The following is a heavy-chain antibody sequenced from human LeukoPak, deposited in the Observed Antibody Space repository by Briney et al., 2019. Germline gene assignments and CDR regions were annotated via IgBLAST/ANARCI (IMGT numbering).Heavy chain of an antibody. CDR1: GGSINSNY. Sequence: SETLSLTCTVSGGSINSNYWNWIRQPAGKGLEWIGRIYSSGSTSYKPSLKSRVTMSVDTSKNQFSLQLSSVTAADTAVYYCAREYYDYVWGGYRPYYLDYWGQGTLVTVSS. CDR3: AREYYDYVWGGYRPYYLDY. D-gene: IGHD3-16*02. V-gene: IGHV4-4*07. J-gene: IGHJ4*02. CDR2: IYSSGST.